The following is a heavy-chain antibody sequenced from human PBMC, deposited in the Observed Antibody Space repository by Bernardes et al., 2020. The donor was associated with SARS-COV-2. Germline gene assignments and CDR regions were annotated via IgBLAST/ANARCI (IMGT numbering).Heavy chain of an antibody. Sequence: GGSLRLSCSASGFTFSDYAMHWVRQAPGKGLEWVAVISDDGDKNYTAASVKGRFTISSDNSKNTVYLQMNSLRPADTATYYGARDHARYDVYVFDEWGQGTLVTVSS. V-gene: IGHV3-30*04. D-gene: IGHD3-3*01. CDR3: ARDHARYDVYVFDE. J-gene: IGHJ4*02. CDR1: GFTFSDYA. CDR2: ISDDGDKN.